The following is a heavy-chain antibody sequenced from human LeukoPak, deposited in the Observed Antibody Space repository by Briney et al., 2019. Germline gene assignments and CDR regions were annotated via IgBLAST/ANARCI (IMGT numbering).Heavy chain of an antibody. V-gene: IGHV3-33*01. CDR3: ARDGFLGYFDWLFTFDY. J-gene: IGHJ4*02. CDR1: GFTFSSYG. CDR2: IWYDGSNK. Sequence: GGSLRLSCAASGFTFSSYGMHWVRQAPGKGLEWVAVIWYDGSNKYYADSVEGRFTISRDNSKNTLYLQMNSLRAEDTAVYYCARDGFLGYFDWLFTFDYWGQGTLVTVSS. D-gene: IGHD3-9*01.